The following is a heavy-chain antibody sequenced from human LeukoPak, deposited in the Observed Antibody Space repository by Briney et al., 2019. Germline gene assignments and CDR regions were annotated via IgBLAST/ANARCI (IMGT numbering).Heavy chain of an antibody. CDR2: ISLSSTYI. CDR1: GFTFSNYN. V-gene: IGHV3-21*04. J-gene: IGHJ4*02. Sequence: GGSLRLSCAASGFTFSNYNMNWVRQAPGKGLEWVSSISLSSTYIYYADSVKGRFTISRDNAKNSLYLQMNSLRAEDTALYYCARGNDYGDYVFDYWGQGTLVTVSS. CDR3: ARGNDYGDYVFDY. D-gene: IGHD4-17*01.